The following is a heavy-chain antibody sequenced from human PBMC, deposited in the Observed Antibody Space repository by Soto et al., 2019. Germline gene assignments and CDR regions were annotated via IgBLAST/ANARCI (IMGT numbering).Heavy chain of an antibody. V-gene: IGHV4-30-4*01. D-gene: IGHD3-10*01. J-gene: IGHJ4*02. Sequence: SETLSLTCTVSGGSISSGDYYWSWIRQPPGKGLEWIGYIYYSGSSYSNPSLKSRVTMSIDTSENQFSLRLNSVTAADTAIYYCARCYYGSESLYYFDYWGRGXLVTVSS. CDR1: GGSISSGDYY. CDR2: IYYSGSS. CDR3: ARCYYGSESLYYFDY.